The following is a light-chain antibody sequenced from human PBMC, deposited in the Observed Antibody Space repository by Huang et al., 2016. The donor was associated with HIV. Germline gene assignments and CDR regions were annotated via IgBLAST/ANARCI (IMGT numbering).Light chain of an antibody. J-gene: IGKJ1*01. V-gene: IGKV1-39*01. CDR3: QQTYTGVT. CDR2: AAS. Sequence: DIQMTQSPSSLSSSVGDRVTITCRARQNIKTYLNWFQQKPGKAPKVLISAASTLQSGVPSRFSGGGSGTHFTLTINSLQPEDFATYYCQQTYTGVTFGQGTKVEIK. CDR1: QNIKTY.